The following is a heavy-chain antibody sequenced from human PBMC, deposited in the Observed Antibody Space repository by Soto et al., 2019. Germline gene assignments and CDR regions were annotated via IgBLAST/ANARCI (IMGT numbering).Heavy chain of an antibody. D-gene: IGHD3-3*02. CDR3: ASGAHF. CDR2: INPNRGDT. J-gene: IGHJ4*02. CDR1: GYTFTGYY. V-gene: IGHV1-2*02. Sequence: ASVKVSCKASGYTFTGYYLHWVRQAPGQGLEWMGWINPNRGDTSYAQKFQGRVAMTRNMSTSTVYLELSSLKSDDTAVFYCASGAHFWGQGSLVTVSS.